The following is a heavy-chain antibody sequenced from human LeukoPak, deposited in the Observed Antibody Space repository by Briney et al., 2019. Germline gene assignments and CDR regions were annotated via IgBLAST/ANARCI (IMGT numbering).Heavy chain of an antibody. D-gene: IGHD3-22*01. J-gene: IGHJ4*02. CDR3: ARAHYYDSSGYYIGY. CDR1: GYTFTGYY. V-gene: IGHV1-2*02. Sequence: GASVKVSCKASGYTFTGYYMHWVRQAPGQGLEWMGWINPNSGGTNYAQKFQGRVTMTRDTSISTAYMELSRLRSEDTAVYYCARAHYYDSSGYYIGYWGQGTLVTVSS. CDR2: INPNSGGT.